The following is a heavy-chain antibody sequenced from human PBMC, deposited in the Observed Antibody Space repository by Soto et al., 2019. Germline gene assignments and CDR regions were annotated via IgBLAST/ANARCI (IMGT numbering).Heavy chain of an antibody. Sequence: ASVKVSCKASGYTFTSYAMHWVRQAPGQRLEWMGWINAGNGNTKYSQKFQGRVTITRDTSASTAYMELSGLSVEDSAVYYCAKPEIFLSWGNGPDYWGQGTLVTVSS. J-gene: IGHJ4*02. V-gene: IGHV1-3*01. D-gene: IGHD3-16*01. CDR3: AKPEIFLSWGNGPDY. CDR1: GYTFTSYA. CDR2: INAGNGNT.